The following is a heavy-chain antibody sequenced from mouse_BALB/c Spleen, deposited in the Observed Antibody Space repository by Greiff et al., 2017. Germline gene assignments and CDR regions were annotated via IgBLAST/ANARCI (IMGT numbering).Heavy chain of an antibody. Sequence: EVMLEQSGAGLVQPGGSRKLSCAASGFSFTDYGMPWVRQAPGKGLEWVGFICNLACSIYYANTVTGRVTISRENAKNTLYLEMSSLRSEDTAMYYCARVVVTPYYAMDYWGQGTSVTVSS. D-gene: IGHD2-5*01. CDR1: GFSFTDYG. CDR2: ICNLACSI. V-gene: IGHV5-15*02. J-gene: IGHJ4*01. CDR3: ARVVVTPYYAMDY.